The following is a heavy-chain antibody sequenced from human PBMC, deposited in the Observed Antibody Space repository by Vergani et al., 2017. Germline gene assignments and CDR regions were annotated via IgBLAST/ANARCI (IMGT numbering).Heavy chain of an antibody. CDR3: VREGSYCGSTTCRKPSYVYYYPMDV. J-gene: IGHJ6*03. CDR2: IYYDGSKK. V-gene: IGHV3-33*01. D-gene: IGHD2-21*01. Sequence: QVQLVESGGGVVQPGRSLRLSCTSSGFTFSTYAMHWVRQAPGKGLEWVAIIYYDGSKKYYADSVKGRFTISRDNSRNTLDLLMSSLRAEDTAIYYCVREGSYCGSTTCRKPSYVYYYPMDVWGEGTTVTVSS. CDR1: GFTFSTYA.